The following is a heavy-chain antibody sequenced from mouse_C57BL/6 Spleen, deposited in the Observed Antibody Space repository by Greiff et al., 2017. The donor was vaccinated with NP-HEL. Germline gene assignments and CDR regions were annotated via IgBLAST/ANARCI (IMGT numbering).Heavy chain of an antibody. J-gene: IGHJ2*01. CDR3: ARDTYSNYFDY. D-gene: IGHD2-5*01. V-gene: IGHV5-4*01. CDR1: GFTFSSYA. CDR2: ISDGGSYT. Sequence: EVKLVESGGGLVKPGGSLKLSCAASGFTFSSYAMSWVRQTPEKRLEWVATISDGGSYTYYPDNVKGRFTISRDNAKNNLYLQMSHLKSEDTAMYYCARDTYSNYFDYWGQGTTLTVSS.